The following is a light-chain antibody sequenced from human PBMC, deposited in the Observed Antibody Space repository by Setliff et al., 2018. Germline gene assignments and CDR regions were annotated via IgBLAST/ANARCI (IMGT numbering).Light chain of an antibody. Sequence: QSVLTQPASVSGSPGQSITISCTGTSSDVGGYNYVSWYQQHPGKAPKLMIYDVSNRPSGVSNRFSGSKSGNTASLTISGLQADDEADYYCCAYTASTTDVFVNGTKVTVL. CDR3: CAYTASTTDV. CDR2: DVS. V-gene: IGLV2-14*01. CDR1: SSDVGGYNY. J-gene: IGLJ1*01.